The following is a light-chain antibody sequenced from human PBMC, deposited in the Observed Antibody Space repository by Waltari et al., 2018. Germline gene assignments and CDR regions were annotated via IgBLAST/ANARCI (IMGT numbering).Light chain of an antibody. CDR3: VQTTAVPYS. Sequence: LSLPIAPGEPASISCRSSQSLLHSDGNTYLHWYLQKAGQTPQLLIYRGSNRHSGVPERFSASGSGTDFTLKIRRVEAEDVGVYYCVQTTAVPYSFGQGTKVEIK. J-gene: IGKJ2*03. V-gene: IGKV2-40*01. CDR1: QSLLHSDGNTY. CDR2: RGS.